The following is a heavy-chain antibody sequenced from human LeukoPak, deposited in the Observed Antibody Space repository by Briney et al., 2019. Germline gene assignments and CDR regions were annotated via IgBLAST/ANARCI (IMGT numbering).Heavy chain of an antibody. Sequence: GGSLRLSCAASGFMFSSYAMSWVRQAPGKGLEWVSVISAGGGIANYADSVKGRFTISRDDSKNTLYLQMYGLRAEDTAVYYCAKQVGGIPRDIDQWGQGTLVTVSS. CDR2: ISAGGGIA. V-gene: IGHV3-23*01. CDR3: AKQVGGIPRDIDQ. J-gene: IGHJ4*02. D-gene: IGHD3-10*01. CDR1: GFMFSSYA.